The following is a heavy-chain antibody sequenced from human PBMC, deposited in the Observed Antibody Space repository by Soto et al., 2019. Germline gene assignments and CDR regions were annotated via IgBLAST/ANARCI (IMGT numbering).Heavy chain of an antibody. J-gene: IGHJ4*02. D-gene: IGHD1-26*01. Sequence: GGSLRLSCAASGFTFSDYGMHWVRQAPGKGLEWVAIISYDGSNRYSADSVKGRFTISRDNSKNTLYLQMNSLRAEDTAVYYCAKNKLSGSYDYWGQGTLVTVSS. CDR2: ISYDGSNR. V-gene: IGHV3-30*18. CDR3: AKNKLSGSYDY. CDR1: GFTFSDYG.